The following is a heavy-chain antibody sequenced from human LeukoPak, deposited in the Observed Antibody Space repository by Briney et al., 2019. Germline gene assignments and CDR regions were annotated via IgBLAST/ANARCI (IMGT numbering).Heavy chain of an antibody. V-gene: IGHV3-74*01. CDR1: GFTFSSYW. Sequence: QPGGSLRLSCAASGFTFSSYWMHWVRQAPGKGLVWVSRINSDGSSTSYADSVKGRFTISRDNSKNTLYLQMNSLRAEDTAVYYCAKDPVSFPSRNWNPPAGVYWGQGTLVTVSS. D-gene: IGHD1-20*01. CDR2: INSDGSST. J-gene: IGHJ4*02. CDR3: AKDPVSFPSRNWNPPAGVY.